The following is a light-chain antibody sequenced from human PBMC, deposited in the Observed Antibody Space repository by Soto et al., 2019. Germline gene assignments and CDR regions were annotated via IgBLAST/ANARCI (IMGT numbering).Light chain of an antibody. Sequence: QSVLTQPPSASGTPGQSVTISCSGSSSNIGSNLVNWYQQLPGTAPKLIIYNNYQWPSGVPDRFSGSKSGTSASLAISVLQSEDEADYYCETLDDGLNGLVFGGGTQLTVL. J-gene: IGLJ3*02. CDR1: SSNIGSNL. CDR3: ETLDDGLNGLV. CDR2: NNY. V-gene: IGLV1-44*01.